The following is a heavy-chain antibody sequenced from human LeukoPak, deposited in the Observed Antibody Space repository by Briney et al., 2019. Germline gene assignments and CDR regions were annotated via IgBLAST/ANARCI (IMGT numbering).Heavy chain of an antibody. Sequence: GGSLRLSCAASGFTFDDYGMSWVRQAPGKGLEWVSGINWNGGSTGYADSVKGRFTISRDNAKNSLYLQMNSLRAEDTALYYCGRDVQAFRYGSYDFGYGGKGTLVTVSS. D-gene: IGHD2-15*01. CDR2: INWNGGST. J-gene: IGHJ4*02. CDR1: GFTFDDYG. V-gene: IGHV3-20*04. CDR3: GRDVQAFRYGSYDFGY.